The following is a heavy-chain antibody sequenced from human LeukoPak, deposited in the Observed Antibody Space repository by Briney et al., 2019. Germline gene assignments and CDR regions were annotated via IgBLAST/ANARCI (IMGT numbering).Heavy chain of an antibody. CDR1: GGSISSYY. Sequence: SETLSLTCTVSGGSISSYYWSWIRQPPGKGLEGIGYIYTRWSTNYIPSLQSRVTILVEPSNNQFSLKLSSVTAADTAVYYCARRPIVVVPAAPNWFDPWGQGTLVTVSS. J-gene: IGHJ5*02. D-gene: IGHD2-2*01. CDR3: ARRPIVVVPAAPNWFDP. CDR2: IYTRWST. V-gene: IGHV4-4*09.